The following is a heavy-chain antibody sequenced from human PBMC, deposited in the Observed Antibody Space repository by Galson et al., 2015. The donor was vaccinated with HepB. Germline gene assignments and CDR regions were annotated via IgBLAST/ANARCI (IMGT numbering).Heavy chain of an antibody. V-gene: IGHV4-39*01. D-gene: IGHD5-18*01. CDR1: GGSISSSYSY. CDR2: SHNSGST. Sequence: LSLTCIVSGGSISSSYSYWGWIRQPPGKGLEWIGRSHNSGSTYYNPSLRSRVTVTVDTSSNQLSLKLSSVTAADTAVYYCARGVDRAKTGYWGQGTLVVVSS. J-gene: IGHJ4*02. CDR3: ARGVDRAKTGY.